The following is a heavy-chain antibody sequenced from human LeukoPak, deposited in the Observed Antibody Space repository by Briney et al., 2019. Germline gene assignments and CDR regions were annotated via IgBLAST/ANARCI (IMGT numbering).Heavy chain of an antibody. CDR1: GFIFSSYW. Sequence: GGSLRLSCAASGFIFSSYWMSWVRQAPGKGLEWVANIKQDGSEKYYVDSVKGRFTISRDNAKNSLYLQMNSLRAEDTAVYYCARVYDILTGYSLDYWGQGTLVTVSS. V-gene: IGHV3-7*04. D-gene: IGHD3-9*01. J-gene: IGHJ4*02. CDR2: IKQDGSEK. CDR3: ARVYDILTGYSLDY.